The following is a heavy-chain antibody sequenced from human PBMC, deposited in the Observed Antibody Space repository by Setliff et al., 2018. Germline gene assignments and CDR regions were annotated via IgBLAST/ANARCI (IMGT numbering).Heavy chain of an antibody. CDR2: IYYGGSA. V-gene: IGHV4-39*07. CDR1: GGSIRSSNYY. J-gene: IGHJ4*02. Sequence: ETLSLTCTVSGGSIRSSNYYWGWISQPPGKGLEWIGNIYYGGSAYYNPSLKSRVTISVDTSKNQFSLKLSSVTAADTAMYYCARILGYCSGGSCYVPYWGQGPLVTVSS. D-gene: IGHD2-15*01. CDR3: ARILGYCSGGSCYVPY.